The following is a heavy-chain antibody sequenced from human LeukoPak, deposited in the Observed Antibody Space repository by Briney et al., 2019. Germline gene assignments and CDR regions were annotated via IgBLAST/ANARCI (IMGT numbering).Heavy chain of an antibody. D-gene: IGHD3-22*01. V-gene: IGHV1-2*02. CDR2: INANSGDT. Sequence: ASVTVSFKSSVYTFTLYYMHWVGQAPGQGLEGMGWINANSGDTKYAQKFQGRVTMTRDTSISTAYMELSRLRSDDTAMYYCAREISGYSDYWGQGTLVTVSS. CDR1: VYTFTLYY. J-gene: IGHJ4*02. CDR3: AREISGYSDY.